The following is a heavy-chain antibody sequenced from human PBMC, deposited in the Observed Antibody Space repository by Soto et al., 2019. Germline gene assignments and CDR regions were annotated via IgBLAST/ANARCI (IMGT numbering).Heavy chain of an antibody. CDR1: GYSFTSYW. Sequence: GESLKISCKGSGYSFTSYWIGWVRQMPGKGLEWMGIIYPGDSDTRYSPPFQGQVTISADKSISTAYLQWSSLKASDTAMYYCARRDIVVVPAGDAFDIWGQGTMVTVS. V-gene: IGHV5-51*01. CDR2: IYPGDSDT. D-gene: IGHD2-2*01. CDR3: ARRDIVVVPAGDAFDI. J-gene: IGHJ3*02.